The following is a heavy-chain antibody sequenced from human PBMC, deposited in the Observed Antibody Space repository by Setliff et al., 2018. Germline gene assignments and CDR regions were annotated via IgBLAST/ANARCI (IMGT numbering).Heavy chain of an antibody. CDR2: TSAYNDDT. CDR3: ARAPSSIGVGGSLLH. J-gene: IGHJ4*02. CDR1: GYTFTTYG. V-gene: IGHV1-18*01. Sequence: ASVKVSCKASGYTFTTYGIIWVRQAPGQGLEWMGWTSAYNDDTNYAQRLQGRVTMTTDASTSTAYMELRGLSSDDTAVYYCARAPSSIGVGGSLLHWGQGTLVTVSS. D-gene: IGHD6-19*01.